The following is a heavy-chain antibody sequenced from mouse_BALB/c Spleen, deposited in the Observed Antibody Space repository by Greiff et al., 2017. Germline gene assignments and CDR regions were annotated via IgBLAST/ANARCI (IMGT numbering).Heavy chain of an antibody. CDR3: ARDGAYDGYYWFAY. CDR2: IWAGGST. J-gene: IGHJ3*01. CDR1: GFSLTSYG. V-gene: IGHV2-9*02. Sequence: QVHVKQSGPGLVAPSQSLSITCTVSGFSLTSYGVHWVRQPPGKGLEWLGVIWAGGSTNYNSALMSRLSISKENSKSQVFLKMNSLQTDDTAMYYCARDGAYDGYYWFAYWGQGTLVTVSA. D-gene: IGHD2-3*01.